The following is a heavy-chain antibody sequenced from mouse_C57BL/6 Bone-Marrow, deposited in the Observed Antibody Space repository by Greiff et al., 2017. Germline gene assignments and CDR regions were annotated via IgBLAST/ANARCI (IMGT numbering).Heavy chain of an antibody. J-gene: IGHJ2*01. D-gene: IGHD1-1*01. Sequence: VKLVESGAELVKPGASVKISCKASGYAFSSYWMNWVKQRPGKGLEWIGQIYPGDGDTNYNGKFKGKATLTAAKSSRTAYMQLSSLTSEGSAVYFCARYGGSSGGYWGQGTTLTVSS. CDR1: GYAFSSYW. V-gene: IGHV1-80*01. CDR2: IYPGDGDT. CDR3: ARYGGSSGGY.